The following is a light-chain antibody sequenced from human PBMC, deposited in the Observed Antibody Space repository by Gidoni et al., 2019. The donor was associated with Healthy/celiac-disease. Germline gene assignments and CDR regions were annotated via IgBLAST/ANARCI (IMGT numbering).Light chain of an antibody. Sequence: IQMTQSPSSLSASVGVRVTITCKARQGISNYLNWYQQKPGKAPKLLIYDASNLETGVPSRFSGSGSGTDFTSTISSLQPEDIATYYCQQYDNLPTFGQGPKLEIK. CDR3: QQYDNLPT. J-gene: IGKJ2*01. CDR1: QGISNY. CDR2: DAS. V-gene: IGKV1-33*01.